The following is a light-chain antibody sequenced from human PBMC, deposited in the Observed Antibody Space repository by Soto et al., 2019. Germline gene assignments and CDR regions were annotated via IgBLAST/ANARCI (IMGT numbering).Light chain of an antibody. CDR1: SGYSNYK. J-gene: IGLJ2*01. CDR3: GADHGSGSNFIVV. Sequence: QLVLTQSPSASASLGASVTLTCTLSSGYSNYKVDWYQQRPGKGPRFVMRVGTGGIVGSKGDGIPDRFSVLGSGLNRYLTIENIQEEDESDYHCGADHGSGSNFIVVFGGGTKLTVL. CDR2: VGTGGIVG. V-gene: IGLV9-49*01.